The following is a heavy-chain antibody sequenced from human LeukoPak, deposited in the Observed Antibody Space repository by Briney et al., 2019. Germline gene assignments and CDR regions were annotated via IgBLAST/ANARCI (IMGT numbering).Heavy chain of an antibody. V-gene: IGHV4-31*03. Sequence: SETLSLTCTVSGGSISSGGYYWSWIRQHPGKGLEWIGYIYYSGSTYYNPSLKSRVTISVDTSKNQFSLKLSSVTAADTAVYYCARYYSSGYYSNYWGQGTLVTVSS. CDR3: ARYYSSGYYSNY. CDR1: GGSISSGGYY. D-gene: IGHD3-22*01. J-gene: IGHJ4*02. CDR2: IYYSGST.